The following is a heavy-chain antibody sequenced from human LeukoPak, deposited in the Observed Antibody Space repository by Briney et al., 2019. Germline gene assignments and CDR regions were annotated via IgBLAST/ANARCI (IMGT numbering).Heavy chain of an antibody. J-gene: IGHJ4*02. CDR2: ITGSGGSP. CDR3: VRSLDS. CDR1: GFPFSTYA. Sequence: GGSLRLSCAASGFPFSTYAMNWVRQAPGKGLEWVSVITGSGGSPQYADSVKGRFTISRDNSKNTVYLQMNSLRVEDTALYYCVRSLDSWGQGPLVTVSS. V-gene: IGHV3-23*01.